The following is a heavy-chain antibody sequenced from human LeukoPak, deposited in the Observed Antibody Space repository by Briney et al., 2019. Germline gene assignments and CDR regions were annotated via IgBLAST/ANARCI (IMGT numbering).Heavy chain of an antibody. V-gene: IGHV4-34*01. J-gene: IGHJ4*02. CDR2: INHSGST. CDR3: ARDSRDDILTGGRYYFDY. CDR1: GGSFSGHY. Sequence: SETLSLTCAVYGGSFSGHYWSWIRQPPGKGLEWIGEINHSGSTKYNPSLKSRVTISVDTSKNQFSLKLSSVTAADTAVYYCARDSRDDILTGGRYYFDYWGQGTLVTVSS. D-gene: IGHD3-9*01.